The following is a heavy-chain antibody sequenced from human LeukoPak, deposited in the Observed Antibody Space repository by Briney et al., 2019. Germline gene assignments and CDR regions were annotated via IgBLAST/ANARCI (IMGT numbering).Heavy chain of an antibody. CDR2: IYDDGST. CDR1: GTSTRSFY. CDR3: ATKLYYYGSGTYSFDAFDI. D-gene: IGHD3-10*01. V-gene: IGHV4-59*08. J-gene: IGHJ3*02. Sequence: SETLSLTCTVSGTSTRSFYWSWIRQPPGKGLEWIGYIYDDGSTTYSPSLKSRVTILVDTSKNHFSLKLSSVTAADTAVYYCATKLYYYGSGTYSFDAFDIWGQGTMVTVSS.